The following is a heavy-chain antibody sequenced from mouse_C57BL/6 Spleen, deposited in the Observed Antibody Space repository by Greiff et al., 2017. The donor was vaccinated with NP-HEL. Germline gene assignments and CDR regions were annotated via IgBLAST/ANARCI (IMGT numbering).Heavy chain of an antibody. J-gene: IGHJ4*01. CDR2: IDPENGDT. Sequence: VQLQQSGAELVRPGASVKLSCTASGFTIKDYHMHWVKQRPAQGLEWIGWIDPENGDTEYDSKFQGKATMTADTSSNTAYLQLRSLKAEDTAVEYGTTYGNYAYAMDYWGQGTSVTVSS. V-gene: IGHV14-4*01. CDR1: GFTIKDYH. D-gene: IGHD2-1*01. CDR3: TTYGNYAYAMDY.